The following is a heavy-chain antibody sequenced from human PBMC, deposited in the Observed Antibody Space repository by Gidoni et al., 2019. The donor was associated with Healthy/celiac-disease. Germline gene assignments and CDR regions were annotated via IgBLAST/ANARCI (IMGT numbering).Heavy chain of an antibody. CDR2: ISSSGSTI. Sequence: EVQLGASGGGWVQPGGSLRPACAASGFTFSSYEMNWVRQAPGKGLEWVSYISSSGSTISYADSVKGRFTISRDNAKNSLYLQMNSLRAEDTAVYYCASGDSSGLIDYWGQGTLVTVSS. V-gene: IGHV3-48*03. D-gene: IGHD3-22*01. CDR3: ASGDSSGLIDY. J-gene: IGHJ4*02. CDR1: GFTFSSYE.